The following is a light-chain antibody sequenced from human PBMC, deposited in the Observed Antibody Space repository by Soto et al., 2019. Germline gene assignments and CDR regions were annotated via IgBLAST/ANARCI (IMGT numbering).Light chain of an antibody. CDR1: QSVSSRY. CDR3: QQYDSSVT. J-gene: IGKJ5*01. Sequence: EIVLTQSPGTLSLSPGEGATLSCRASQSVSSRYLAWYQQKPGQPPRLLIYGASSRATGIPDRFSGSGSGTDFTLTISGLEPEDFAVYFCQQYDSSVTFGQGTRLEIK. V-gene: IGKV3-20*01. CDR2: GAS.